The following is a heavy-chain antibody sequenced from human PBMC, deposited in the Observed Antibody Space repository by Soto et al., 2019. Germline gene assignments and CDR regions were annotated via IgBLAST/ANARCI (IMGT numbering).Heavy chain of an antibody. V-gene: IGHV1-18*01. Sequence: EASVKVSCKASGYTFTSYGISWVRQAPGQGLEWMGWISAYNGNTNYAQKLQGRVTMTTDTSTSTAYMELRSLRSDDTAVYYCARVGRYFDWLPLYYMDVWGKGTTVTVSS. CDR2: ISAYNGNT. D-gene: IGHD3-9*01. CDR1: GYTFTSYG. J-gene: IGHJ6*03. CDR3: ARVGRYFDWLPLYYMDV.